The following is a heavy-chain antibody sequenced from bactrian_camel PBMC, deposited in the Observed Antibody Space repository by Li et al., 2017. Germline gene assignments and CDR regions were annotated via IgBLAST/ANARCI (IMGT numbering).Heavy chain of an antibody. J-gene: IGHJ4*01. Sequence: DVQLVESGGDLVQPGGSLRLSCAGSGFTFRTYAMAWVRQAPGKGLEWVSTINAAGSSTYYAESVKGRFTISRDNYKNMVYLQLNSLRTEDMAIYYCARMGAYWVFNYWGQGTQVTVS. CDR3: ARMGAYWVFNY. CDR1: GFTFRTYA. CDR2: INAAGSST. V-gene: IGHV3S40*01. D-gene: IGHD1*01.